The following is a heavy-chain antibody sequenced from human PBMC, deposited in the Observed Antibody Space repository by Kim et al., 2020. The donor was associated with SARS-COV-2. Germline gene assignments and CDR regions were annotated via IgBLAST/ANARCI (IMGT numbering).Heavy chain of an antibody. CDR2: IYYSGST. Sequence: SETLSLTCTVSGGSISSGGYYWSWIRQHPGKGLEWIGYIYYSGSTYYNPSLKSRVTISVDTSKNQFSLKLSSVTAADTAVYYCARDRNYYGSGIYGHYFDYWGQGTLVTVSS. J-gene: IGHJ4*02. CDR3: ARDRNYYGSGIYGHYFDY. D-gene: IGHD3-10*01. CDR1: GGSISSGGYY. V-gene: IGHV4-31*03.